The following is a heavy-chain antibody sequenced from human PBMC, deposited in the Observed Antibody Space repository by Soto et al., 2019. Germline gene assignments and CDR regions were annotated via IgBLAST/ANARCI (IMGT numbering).Heavy chain of an antibody. V-gene: IGHV4-59*01. CDR1: GDSITSYY. CDR3: ARDPELRGYFDY. D-gene: IGHD1-26*01. J-gene: IGHJ4*02. Sequence: TLSLTCTVSGDSITSYYWSWIRQPPGKGLEWIGCFYYSGGTKYNPSLKTRVTISIDTSKNQFSLKLSSVTAADTAVYYCARDPELRGYFDYWGQGTLVTV. CDR2: FYYSGGT.